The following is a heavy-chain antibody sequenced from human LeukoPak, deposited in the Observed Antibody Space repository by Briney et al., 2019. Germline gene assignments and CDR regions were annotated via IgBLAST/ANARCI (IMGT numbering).Heavy chain of an antibody. CDR2: IWYDANNK. Sequence: PGGCLRLSCAASGFIFRGYGMHWVRQAPGKGLEGVATIWYDANNKYYPDSVKGRFTISRDNSKNTLYLQMNSLRVEDRAVYYCARGSMGYSSGPRDGWFDPWGQGTLVTVSS. D-gene: IGHD6-19*01. V-gene: IGHV3-33*01. CDR1: GFIFRGYG. CDR3: ARGSMGYSSGPRDGWFDP. J-gene: IGHJ5*02.